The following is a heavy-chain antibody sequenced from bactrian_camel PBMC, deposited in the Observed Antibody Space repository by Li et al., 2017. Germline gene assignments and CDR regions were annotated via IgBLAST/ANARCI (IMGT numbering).Heavy chain of an antibody. J-gene: IGHJ4*01. Sequence: HVQLVESGGGSVQAGGSLRLSCAASGYSGYNYCWGWFRQASGKKREGVVLPDTDGSTTYADSVKGRFTISKDNADNTLYLHMTSLKPEDTGVYYCAVAIRGMYGGEWFCHNRDGIDFWGEGTQVTVS. CDR2: PDTDGST. CDR1: GYSGYNYC. D-gene: IGHD6*01. V-gene: IGHV3S63*01. CDR3: AVAIRGMYGGEWFCHNRDGIDF.